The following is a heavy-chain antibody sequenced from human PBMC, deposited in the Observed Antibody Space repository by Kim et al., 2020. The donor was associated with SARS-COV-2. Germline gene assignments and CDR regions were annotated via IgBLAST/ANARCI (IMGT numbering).Heavy chain of an antibody. Sequence: SETLSLTCTVSGDSFSSRGYLWAWIRQSPGMGLEWLASISYSGETYYNPSLKSRGTISKDTSKNQLSLKLNSVTAANTALYYCARYSNSDWSLRCWGQGT. J-gene: IGHJ4*02. CDR3: ARYSNSDWSLRC. D-gene: IGHD3-9*01. CDR2: ISYSGET. CDR1: GDSFSSRGYL. V-gene: IGHV4-39*07.